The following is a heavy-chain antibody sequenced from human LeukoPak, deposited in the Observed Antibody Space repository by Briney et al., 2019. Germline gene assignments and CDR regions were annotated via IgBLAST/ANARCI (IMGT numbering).Heavy chain of an antibody. Sequence: SETLSLTCAVYGGSFSGYYWSWIRQPPGKGLEWIGGINHSGSTNYNPSLKSRVTISVDTSKNQFSLKLSSVTAADTAVYYCASLVAATMYWGQGTLVTVSS. CDR1: GGSFSGYY. D-gene: IGHD2-15*01. J-gene: IGHJ4*02. CDR3: ASLVAATMY. CDR2: INHSGST. V-gene: IGHV4-34*01.